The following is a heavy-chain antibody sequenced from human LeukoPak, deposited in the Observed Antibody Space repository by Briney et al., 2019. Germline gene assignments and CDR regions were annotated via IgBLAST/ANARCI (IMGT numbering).Heavy chain of an antibody. Sequence: ASVKVSCKASGYTFTGYYMHWVRQVPGQGLEWMEWINPNSGGTNYAQKFQGRVTMTRDTSISTAYMELSRLRSDDTAVYYCASSRGYSGYDFYFVYNYWGQGTLVTVSS. CDR1: GYTFTGYY. V-gene: IGHV1-2*02. D-gene: IGHD5-12*01. J-gene: IGHJ4*02. CDR3: ASSRGYSGYDFYFVYNY. CDR2: INPNSGGT.